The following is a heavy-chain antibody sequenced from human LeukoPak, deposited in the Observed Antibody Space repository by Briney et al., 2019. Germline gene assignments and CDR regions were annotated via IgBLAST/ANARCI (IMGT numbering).Heavy chain of an antibody. CDR1: GGSISRGGYY. Sequence: SETPSLTCTVSGGSISRGGYYWSWIRQPPRKGLEWIGYLYHSGSTYYNPSLKSRITISVDTSKNQFSLTLSSVTAADTAVYYCARRVSRGVFDYWGQGTLVTVSS. CDR3: ARRVSRGVFDY. CDR2: LYHSGST. V-gene: IGHV4-30-2*01. J-gene: IGHJ4*02. D-gene: IGHD3-10*01.